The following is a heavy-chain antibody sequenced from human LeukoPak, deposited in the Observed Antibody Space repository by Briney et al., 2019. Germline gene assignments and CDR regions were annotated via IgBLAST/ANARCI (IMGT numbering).Heavy chain of an antibody. Sequence: GGSLRLSCAASGFTFSSYGMHWVRQAPGKGLEWVAFIRYDGSNKYYADSVKGRFTISRDNSKNTLYLQMNSLRAEDTAVYYCAKLTDTAMASGYWGQGTLVTVSS. CDR3: AKLTDTAMASGY. CDR2: IRYDGSNK. CDR1: GFTFSSYG. V-gene: IGHV3-30*02. D-gene: IGHD5-18*01. J-gene: IGHJ4*02.